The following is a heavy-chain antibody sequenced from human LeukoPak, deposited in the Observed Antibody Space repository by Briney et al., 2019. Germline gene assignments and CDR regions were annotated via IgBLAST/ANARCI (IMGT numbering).Heavy chain of an antibody. J-gene: IGHJ6*02. Sequence: SETLSLTRAVYGGSLSGYYWSWIRQPPGKGREWMGEINHSGSTNYNPSLKSRVTISVDTSKNQFSLKLSSVTAADTAVYYCARGDYDFWSGYYCMDVWGQGTTVTVSS. D-gene: IGHD3-3*01. V-gene: IGHV4-34*01. CDR1: GGSLSGYY. CDR2: INHSGST. CDR3: ARGDYDFWSGYYCMDV.